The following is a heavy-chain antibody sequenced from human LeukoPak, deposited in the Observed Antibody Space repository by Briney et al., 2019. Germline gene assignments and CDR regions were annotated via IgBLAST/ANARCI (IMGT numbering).Heavy chain of an antibody. Sequence: PSETLSLTSTVSGASISSYYWSWIRQPPGKGLERIGYIYYSGSTNYNPSLKSRVTISVDTSKNQFSLKLSSVTAADTAVYYCARGLPGYSSSWLNYYYMDVWGKGTTVTVSS. J-gene: IGHJ6*03. CDR2: IYYSGST. CDR1: GASISSYY. D-gene: IGHD6-13*01. CDR3: ARGLPGYSSSWLNYYYMDV. V-gene: IGHV4-59*01.